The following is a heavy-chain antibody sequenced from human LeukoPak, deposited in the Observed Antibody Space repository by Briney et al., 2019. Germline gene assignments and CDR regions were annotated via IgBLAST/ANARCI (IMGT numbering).Heavy chain of an antibody. CDR1: GGSISSGSYY. V-gene: IGHV4-61*02. CDR3: AGEVAVAGTDYYGMDV. CDR2: IYTSGST. D-gene: IGHD6-19*01. Sequence: SETLSPTCTVSGGSISSGSYYWSRIRQPAGKGLEWIGRIYTSGSTNYNPSLKSRVTISVDTSKNQFSLKLSSVTAADTAVYYCAGEVAVAGTDYYGMDVWGQGTTVTVSS. J-gene: IGHJ6*02.